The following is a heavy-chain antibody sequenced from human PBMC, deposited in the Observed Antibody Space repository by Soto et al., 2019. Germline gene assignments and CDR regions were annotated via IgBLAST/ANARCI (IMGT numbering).Heavy chain of an antibody. CDR3: AKDSSSYIDY. V-gene: IGHV3-30*18. J-gene: IGHJ4*02. D-gene: IGHD6-6*01. Sequence: PGGSLRLSCAASGFTFSSYGMHWVRQAPGKGLEWVAVISYDGSNKYYADSVKGRFTISRDNSKNTLYLQMNSLRAEDTAVYYCAKDSSSYIDYWGQGTLVTVSS. CDR1: GFTFSSYG. CDR2: ISYDGSNK.